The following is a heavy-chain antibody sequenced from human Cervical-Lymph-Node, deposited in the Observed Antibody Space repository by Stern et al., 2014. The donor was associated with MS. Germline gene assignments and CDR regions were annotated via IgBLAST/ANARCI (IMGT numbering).Heavy chain of an antibody. CDR1: GFTFSSHS. D-gene: IGHD5-18*01. CDR3: ARARGYSYGFDFDY. Sequence: EMQLVESGGGLVKPGGSLRLSCAASGFTFSSHSLSWVRQAPGKGLEWLSYISSTGDTTYYRDSVKGRFSISRDDGKNSVYLQMNSLRVEDTSVYYCARARGYSYGFDFDYWGQGALVTVSS. V-gene: IGHV3-48*01. CDR2: ISSTGDTT. J-gene: IGHJ4*02.